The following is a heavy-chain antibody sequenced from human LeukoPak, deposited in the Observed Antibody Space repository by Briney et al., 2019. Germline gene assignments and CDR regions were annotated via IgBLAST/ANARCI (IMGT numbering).Heavy chain of an antibody. Sequence: ASVKVSCKASGYLFPHYYINWVRQAPGHGLEWLGWINPNSGGTSSSQKFQGRVTFTRDTSLSTAYLHLSRLTSDDTAIFDCARGVRSRSWYLSDPFDYWGEGDLVAVSS. CDR3: ARGVRSRSWYLSDPFDY. V-gene: IGHV1-2*02. CDR2: INPNSGGT. D-gene: IGHD6-13*01. J-gene: IGHJ4*02. CDR1: GYLFPHYY.